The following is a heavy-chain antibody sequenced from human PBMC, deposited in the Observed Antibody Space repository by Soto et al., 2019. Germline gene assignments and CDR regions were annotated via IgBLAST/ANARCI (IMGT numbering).Heavy chain of an antibody. CDR2: TSHDGSNI. Sequence: QVQLVESGGGVVQPGRSLRLSCVASGFTFSDYGMHWVRQAPGMGREWVAVTSHDGSNIHYADSVKGRLTISRDNSKNTLLLQMNSLRAEDTAVYYCAKDYDILIGPFDYWGQGTLVTVSS. J-gene: IGHJ4*02. CDR1: GFTFSDYG. D-gene: IGHD3-9*01. CDR3: AKDYDILIGPFDY. V-gene: IGHV3-30*18.